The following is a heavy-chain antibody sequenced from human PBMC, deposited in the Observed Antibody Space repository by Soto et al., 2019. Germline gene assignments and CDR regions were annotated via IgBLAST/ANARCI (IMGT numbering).Heavy chain of an antibody. CDR1: GGSLSGFY. CDR2: VDHSGST. J-gene: IGHJ4*02. V-gene: IGHV4-34*01. D-gene: IGHD1-26*01. Sequence: QVQLQQWGAGPLKPSETLSLTCAVYGGSLSGFYWSWIRQPPGKGLEWIGDVDHSGSTNYNPSLKSRVTMSVDTSKNQFSLKLSSVTAADTSVYCCARGRRGSYNDWGQGTLVTVSS. CDR3: ARGRRGSYND.